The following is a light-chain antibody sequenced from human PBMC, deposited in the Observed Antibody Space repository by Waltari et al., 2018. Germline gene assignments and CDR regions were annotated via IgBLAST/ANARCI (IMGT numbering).Light chain of an antibody. CDR2: GAS. V-gene: IGKV3-15*01. J-gene: IGKJ2*01. CDR3: QQYNNWPLYT. CDR1: QSIKSH. Sequence: ETVMTQSPAILSVSPGESATLSCRASQSIKSHLAWYQQKPGQAPRLLIYGASTRAAGIPARFSGGGSGTEFILTIRSLQSEDFATYHCQQYNNWPLYTFGQGTKLEI.